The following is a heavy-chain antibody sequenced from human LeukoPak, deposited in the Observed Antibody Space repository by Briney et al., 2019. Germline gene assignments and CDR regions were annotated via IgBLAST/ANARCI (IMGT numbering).Heavy chain of an antibody. D-gene: IGHD6-19*01. CDR2: ISYDGSNK. CDR1: GFTFSSYG. CDR3: AKLAVAGTEFDY. J-gene: IGHJ4*02. Sequence: GGSLRLSCAASGFTFSSYGMHWVRQAPGKGLEWVAVISYDGSNKYYADSVKGRFTISRDNSKNTLYLQMNSLRAEDTAVYYCAKLAVAGTEFDYWGQGTLVTVSS. V-gene: IGHV3-30*18.